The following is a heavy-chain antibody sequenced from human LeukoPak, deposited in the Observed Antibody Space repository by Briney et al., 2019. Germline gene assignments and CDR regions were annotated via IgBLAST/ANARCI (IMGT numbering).Heavy chain of an antibody. V-gene: IGHV4-38-2*02. CDR2: IYHSGSS. Sequence: PSETLSLSCTVSGYSISSGSYWGWIRQPPGKGLEWSGIIYHSGSSSSKPSLKSQVTLSVTTPKNQFSLKLTAVTAADLDVYYCARARTYYYGSGSQGLLAPYYFDYSGQGTLVTASS. J-gene: IGHJ4*02. D-gene: IGHD3-10*01. CDR3: ARARTYYYGSGSQGLLAPYYFDY. CDR1: GYSISSGSY.